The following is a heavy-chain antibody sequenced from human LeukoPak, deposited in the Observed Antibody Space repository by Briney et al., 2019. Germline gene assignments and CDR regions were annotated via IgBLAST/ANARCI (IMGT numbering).Heavy chain of an antibody. V-gene: IGHV3-23*01. CDR3: AKDLGLWFGVAFDY. Sequence: GGSLRLSCAASGFTVSGNYMNWVRQAPGKGLEWVSAISGSGGSTYYADSVKGRFTISRDNSKNTLYLQMNSLRAEDTAVYYCAKDLGLWFGVAFDYWGQGTLVTVSS. J-gene: IGHJ4*02. D-gene: IGHD3-10*01. CDR1: GFTVSGNY. CDR2: ISGSGGST.